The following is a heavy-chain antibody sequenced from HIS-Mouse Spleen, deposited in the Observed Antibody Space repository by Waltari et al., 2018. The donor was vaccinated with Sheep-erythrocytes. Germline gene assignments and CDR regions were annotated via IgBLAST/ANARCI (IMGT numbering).Heavy chain of an antibody. Sequence: QVQLVQSGAEVKKPGSSVKVSCKASGGTFSSYAISWVRQAPGQGLELMGRVSPILGIANYAQKFQGRVTITADKSTSTAYMELSSLRSEDTAVYYCAQTGATTPHFDYWGQGTLVTVSS. CDR1: GGTFSSYA. D-gene: IGHD1-26*01. V-gene: IGHV1-69*04. J-gene: IGHJ4*02. CDR2: VSPILGIA. CDR3: AQTGATTPHFDY.